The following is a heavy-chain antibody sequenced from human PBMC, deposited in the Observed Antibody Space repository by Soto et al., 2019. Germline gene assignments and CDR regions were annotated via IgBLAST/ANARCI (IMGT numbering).Heavy chain of an antibody. V-gene: IGHV3-30*18. D-gene: IGHD6-13*01. J-gene: IGHJ4*02. Sequence: GGSLRLSCAASGFTFSSYGMHWVRQAPGKGLEWVAVISYDGSNKYYADSVKGRFTISRDNSKNTLYLQMNSLRAEDTAVYYCAKEGYSSSWYRLFDYWRQGTLVTVSS. CDR2: ISYDGSNK. CDR1: GFTFSSYG. CDR3: AKEGYSSSWYRLFDY.